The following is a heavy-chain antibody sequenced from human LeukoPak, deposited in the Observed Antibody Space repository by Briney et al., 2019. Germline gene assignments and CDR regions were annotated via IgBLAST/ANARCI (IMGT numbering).Heavy chain of an antibody. J-gene: IGHJ4*02. CDR2: VYSGGTT. CDR1: GFTVNINY. D-gene: IGHD4-23*01. CDR3: ASVGGNGHFDY. Sequence: GGSLRLSCAVSGFTVNINYMSWVRQAPGKGLEWVSVVYSGGTTYYTDSVKGRFTISRDNFKNTLYLQTNSLRAEDTAVYYCASVGGNGHFDYWGQGTLVTVSS. V-gene: IGHV3-53*01.